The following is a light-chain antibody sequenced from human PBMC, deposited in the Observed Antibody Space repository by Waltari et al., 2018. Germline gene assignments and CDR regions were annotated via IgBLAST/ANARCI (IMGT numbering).Light chain of an antibody. V-gene: IGLV2-14*03. J-gene: IGLJ2*01. CDR3: SSYTISSTVV. Sequence: QSALTQPASVSGSHGQSLTISCTGTSSDVGGYNFVSCYQQHPGKAPKLMIYDVSDRPSGFSNRFSGSKSGNTASLTISGLQAEDEADYYCSSYTISSTVVFGGGTKLTVL. CDR2: DVS. CDR1: SSDVGGYNF.